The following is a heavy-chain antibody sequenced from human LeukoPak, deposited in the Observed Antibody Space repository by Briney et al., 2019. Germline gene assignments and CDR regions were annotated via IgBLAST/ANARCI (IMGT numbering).Heavy chain of an antibody. CDR3: SRGQLYPYGPEFDY. D-gene: IGHD3-10*01. Sequence: VAPGQSLRLSCAASGFTFGDYNMAWVRQAPGKGLEWVGHIRSKNHGGTTEYVASVKGRITISRDDSNNILYLQMTSLKSEDTAVYYCSRGQLYPYGPEFDYWGQGTLVTVSS. CDR2: IRSKNHGGTT. J-gene: IGHJ4*02. V-gene: IGHV3-49*04. CDR1: GFTFGDYN.